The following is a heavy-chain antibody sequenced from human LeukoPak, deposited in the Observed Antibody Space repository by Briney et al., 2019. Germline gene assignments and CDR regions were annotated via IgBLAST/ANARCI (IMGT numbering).Heavy chain of an antibody. J-gene: IGHJ4*02. V-gene: IGHV3-7*01. D-gene: IGHD4-23*01. Sequence: GGSLRLSCEASAFTFSSYWMSWVRQAPGKGLEWVANIKEDGSEINYVDSVKGRFTISRDNAKSSLFLQMNSLRVEDTAVYYCARDRGYSSFDYWGQGTLVTVSS. CDR2: IKEDGSEI. CDR1: AFTFSSYW. CDR3: ARDRGYSSFDY.